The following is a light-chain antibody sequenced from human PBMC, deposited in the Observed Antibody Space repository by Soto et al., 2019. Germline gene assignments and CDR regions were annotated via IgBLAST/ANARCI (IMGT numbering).Light chain of an antibody. CDR1: QDIGTW. CDR3: QQADSFPFT. CDR2: VAS. J-gene: IGKJ3*01. V-gene: IGKV1-12*01. Sequence: DIQLTQSPSSVSASVGDRVTITCRASQDIGTWLAWYQQKPGKAPKLLIYVASNLQSGVPSRFSGAGSGTAFNLTITSLQPEDFATYHCQQADSFPFTFGPGTKVDFK.